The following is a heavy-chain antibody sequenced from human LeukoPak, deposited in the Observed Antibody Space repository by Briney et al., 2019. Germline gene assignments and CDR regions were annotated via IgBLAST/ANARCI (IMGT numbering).Heavy chain of an antibody. J-gene: IGHJ6*03. V-gene: IGHV1-69*05. CDR2: IIPIFGTA. D-gene: IGHD6-6*01. CDR1: GGTFSSYA. Sequence: SVKVSCKASGGTFSSYAISWVRQAPGQGLEWMGGIIPIFGTANYAQKFQGRVTITTDESTSTAYMGLSSLRSEDTAVYYCAREIRIAAGSVYSLYDYYYMDVWGKGTTVTVSS. CDR3: AREIRIAAGSVYSLYDYYYMDV.